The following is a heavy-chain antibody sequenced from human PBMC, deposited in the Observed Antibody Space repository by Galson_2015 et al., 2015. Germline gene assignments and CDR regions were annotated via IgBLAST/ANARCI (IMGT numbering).Heavy chain of an antibody. D-gene: IGHD3-10*01. CDR3: AANLGRGLIIPTNLDY. CDR1: GYTLLELS. V-gene: IGHV1-24*01. CDR2: FDPEDGDT. Sequence: SGKVSCKVSGYTLLELSMHWVRQAPGKGLVWMGSFDPEDGDTIYAQMFQGRVPMSEDASTDTAYMELSSLRSEDTAVYYCAANLGRGLIIPTNLDYWGQGTLVTVSS. J-gene: IGHJ4*02.